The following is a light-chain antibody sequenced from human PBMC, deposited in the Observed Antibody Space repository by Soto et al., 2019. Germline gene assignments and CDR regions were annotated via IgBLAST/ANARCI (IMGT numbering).Light chain of an antibody. Sequence: QSALTQPRSVSGSPGQSVTISCTGTSSDVGGYNYVSWYQQHPGKAPKVMIYDVSKRPSGVPDRFSGSKSGNTASLTIFGPQAEDEADYYFCSYAGSYTYWVFGGGTKLTVL. CDR3: CSYAGSYTYWV. CDR2: DVS. J-gene: IGLJ3*02. CDR1: SSDVGGYNY. V-gene: IGLV2-11*01.